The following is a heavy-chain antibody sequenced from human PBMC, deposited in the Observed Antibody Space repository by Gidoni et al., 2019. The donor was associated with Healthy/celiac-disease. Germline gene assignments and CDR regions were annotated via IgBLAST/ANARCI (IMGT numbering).Heavy chain of an antibody. J-gene: IGHJ2*01. CDR1: GGTFSSYA. D-gene: IGHD6-19*01. V-gene: IGHV1-69*01. Sequence: QVQLVQSGAEVKKPGSSVKASCKASGGTFSSYAISWVRQAPGLGLEWMGGIIPIFGTANYAQKFQGRVTITADESTSTAYMELSSLRSEDTAVYYCARGGIAVAGTSWYFDLWGRGTLVTVSS. CDR2: IIPIFGTA. CDR3: ARGGIAVAGTSWYFDL.